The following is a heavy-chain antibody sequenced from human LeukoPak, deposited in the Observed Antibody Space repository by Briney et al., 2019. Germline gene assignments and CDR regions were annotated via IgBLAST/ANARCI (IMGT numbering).Heavy chain of an antibody. Sequence: GASVKVSCKASGGTFSSYAISWVRQAPGQGLEWMGGIIPIFGTANYAQKFQGRVTITADGSTSTAYMELSSLRSEDTAVYYCVRDSGAQLRMIAVVKGRDAYYYGMDVWGQGTTVTVSS. CDR1: GGTFSSYA. CDR3: VRDSGAQLRMIAVVKGRDAYYYGMDV. D-gene: IGHD5-18*01. J-gene: IGHJ6*02. V-gene: IGHV1-69*13. CDR2: IIPIFGTA.